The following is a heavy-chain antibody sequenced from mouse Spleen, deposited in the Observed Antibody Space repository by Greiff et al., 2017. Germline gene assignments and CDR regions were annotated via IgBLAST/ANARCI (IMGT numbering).Heavy chain of an antibody. D-gene: IGHD3-2*01. Sequence: QVQLKQSGAELARPGASVKLSCKASGYTFTDYYINWVKQRTGQGLEWIGEIYPGSGNTYYNEKFKGKATLTADKSSSTAYMQLSSLTSEDSAVYFCARSGDSSGYVDYWGQGTTLTVSS. J-gene: IGHJ2*01. CDR2: IYPGSGNT. CDR3: ARSGDSSGYVDY. V-gene: IGHV1-77*01. CDR1: GYTFTDYY.